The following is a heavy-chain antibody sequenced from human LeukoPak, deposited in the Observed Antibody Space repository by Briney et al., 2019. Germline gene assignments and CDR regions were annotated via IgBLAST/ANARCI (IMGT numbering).Heavy chain of an antibody. J-gene: IGHJ4*02. CDR3: ARGGPWTQLVDY. CDR1: GSSISSSSYY. V-gene: IGHV4-61*01. CDR2: IYYSGST. D-gene: IGHD5-18*01. Sequence: SETLSLTCAVSGSSISSSSYYWSWIRQPPGKGLEWIGYIYYSGSTNYNASLKSRITISVDTSRNQFSLKLSSVTAADTAVYYCARGGPWTQLVDYWGQGTLVTVSS.